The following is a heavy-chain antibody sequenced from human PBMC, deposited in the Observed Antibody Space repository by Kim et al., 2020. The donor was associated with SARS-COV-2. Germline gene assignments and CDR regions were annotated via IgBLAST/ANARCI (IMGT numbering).Heavy chain of an antibody. V-gene: IGHV3-66*01. CDR3: ARGGNIFDY. D-gene: IGHD2-15*01. CDR2: VTDGGRT. J-gene: IGHJ4*02. Sequence: GGSLRLSCAASGFIVSTNYISWVRQAPGKGLECVSVVTDGGRTNYVDSAKGRFSISSDTSKNTAYHQMNSLRSEDAGAFYCARGGNIFDYWGQGTVVTVS. CDR1: GFIVSTNY.